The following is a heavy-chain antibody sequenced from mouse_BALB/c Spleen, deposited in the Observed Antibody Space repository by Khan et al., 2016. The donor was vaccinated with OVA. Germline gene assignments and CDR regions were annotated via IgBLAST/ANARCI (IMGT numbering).Heavy chain of an antibody. V-gene: IGHV1-18*01. Sequence: EVQLQESGPELVKPGDSMKISCKASGYSFTDYTLNWVKQSHGKTLEWIGLINPYNGVSNYNQKFKDKATLTVDKSSSTAYMELLSLTSEDSAVXYCAKSGYGGFSYWGQGTLVTVSA. CDR2: INPYNGVS. D-gene: IGHD1-2*01. CDR1: GYSFTDYT. J-gene: IGHJ3*01. CDR3: AKSGYGGFSY.